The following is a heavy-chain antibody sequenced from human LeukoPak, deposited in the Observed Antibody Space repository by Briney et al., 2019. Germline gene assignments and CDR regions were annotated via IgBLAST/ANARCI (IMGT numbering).Heavy chain of an antibody. J-gene: IGHJ5*02. V-gene: IGHV4-31*03. CDR3: ARVDCSSTSCYGGANWFDP. CDR2: IYYSGST. Sequence: SQTRSLTCTVSGGSISSGGYYWSWIRQHPGKGLEWIGYIYYSGSTYYNPSLKSRVTISVDTSKNQFSLKLSSVTAADTAVYYCARVDCSSTSCYGGANWFDPWGQGTLVTVSS. D-gene: IGHD2-2*01. CDR1: GGSISSGGYY.